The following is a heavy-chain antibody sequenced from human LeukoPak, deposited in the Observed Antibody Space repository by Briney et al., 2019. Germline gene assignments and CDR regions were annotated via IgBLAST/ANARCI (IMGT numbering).Heavy chain of an antibody. CDR2: IYRGGDT. CDR1: GFIISSNY. Sequence: GGSLRLSCTASGFIISSNYMSWVRQAPGKGLEWVSVIYRGGDTYYADSVKGRFTISRDNSEDTLYLQMSSLRAEDTALYYCAREPLWFGEPYAFDVWGQGTMVIVSS. D-gene: IGHD3-10*01. CDR3: AREPLWFGEPYAFDV. V-gene: IGHV3-53*01. J-gene: IGHJ3*01.